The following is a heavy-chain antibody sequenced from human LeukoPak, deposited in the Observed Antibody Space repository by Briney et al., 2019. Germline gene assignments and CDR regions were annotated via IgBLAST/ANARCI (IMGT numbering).Heavy chain of an antibody. CDR1: GGSFSGYY. Sequence: SETLSLTCAVYGGSFSGYYWSWIRQPPGKGLEWLGEINHSGSTNYNPSLKSRVTISVDTSKNQFSLKLSSVTAADTAVYYCARGRGSSWYAGWYFDLWGRGTLVTVSS. CDR2: INHSGST. CDR3: ARGRGSSWYAGWYFDL. V-gene: IGHV4-34*01. J-gene: IGHJ2*01. D-gene: IGHD6-13*01.